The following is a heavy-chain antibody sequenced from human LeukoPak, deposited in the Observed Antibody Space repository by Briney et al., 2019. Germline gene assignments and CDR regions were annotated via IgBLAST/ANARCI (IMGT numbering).Heavy chain of an antibody. Sequence: GGSLRLSCAASGFTVSSNYMNWVRQAPGKGLEWVSGIYVDGTTYYADSVKGRFTISRDNPKNTLYLQMDSLRAGDTAVYYCAKDNSYSGSVYWGQGTLVTVSS. CDR1: GFTVSSNY. V-gene: IGHV3-53*01. CDR3: AKDNSYSGSVY. CDR2: IYVDGTT. J-gene: IGHJ4*02. D-gene: IGHD1-26*01.